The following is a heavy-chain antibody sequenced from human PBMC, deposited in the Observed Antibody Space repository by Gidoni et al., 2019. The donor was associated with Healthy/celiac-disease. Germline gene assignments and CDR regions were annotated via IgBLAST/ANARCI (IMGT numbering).Heavy chain of an antibody. CDR3: ARHLTYYYDSSGYHLDY. D-gene: IGHD3-22*01. CDR1: GGSISSSSYY. V-gene: IGHV4-39*01. J-gene: IGHJ4*02. Sequence: QLQLQESGPGLVKPSETLSLTCTVSGGSISSSSYYWGWIRQPPGKGLEWIGSIYYSGSTYYNPSLKSRVTISVDTSKNQFSLKLSSVTAADTAVYYCARHLTYYYDSSGYHLDYWGQGTLVTVSS. CDR2: IYYSGST.